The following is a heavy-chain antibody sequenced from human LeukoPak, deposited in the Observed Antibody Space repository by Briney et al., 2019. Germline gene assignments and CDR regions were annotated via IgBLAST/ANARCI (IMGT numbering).Heavy chain of an antibody. CDR3: AKDYYDSSGYSRLYYFDY. Sequence: PGGSLRLSCAASGFTFDDYAMHWVRQAPGKGLEWVSGINWNSGNIGYADSVKGRFTISRDNAKNSLYLQMNSLRAEDTAVYYCAKDYYDSSGYSRLYYFDYWGQGTLVTVSS. CDR1: GFTFDDYA. D-gene: IGHD3-22*01. J-gene: IGHJ4*02. V-gene: IGHV3-9*01. CDR2: INWNSGNI.